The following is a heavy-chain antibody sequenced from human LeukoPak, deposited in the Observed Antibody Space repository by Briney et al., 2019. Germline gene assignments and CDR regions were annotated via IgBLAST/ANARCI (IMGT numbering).Heavy chain of an antibody. V-gene: IGHV3-23*01. CDR1: GFTFSSYA. J-gene: IGHJ4*02. D-gene: IGHD2-2*02. CDR2: ISGSGGST. CDR3: AKDRGYCSSTSCYMDY. Sequence: PGGSLRLSCAASGFTFSSYAMSWVRQAPGKGLEWVSAISGSGGSTYYADSVKGRFTISGDNSKNTLYLQMNSLRAEDTAVYYCAKDRGYCSSTSCYMDYWGQGTLVTVSS.